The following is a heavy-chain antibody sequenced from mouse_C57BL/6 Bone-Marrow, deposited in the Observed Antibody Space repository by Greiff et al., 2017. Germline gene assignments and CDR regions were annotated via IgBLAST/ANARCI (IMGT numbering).Heavy chain of an antibody. J-gene: IGHJ2*01. V-gene: IGHV14-4*01. Sequence: VQLKQSGAELVRPGASVKLSCTASGFNIKDDYMHWVKQRPEQGLEWIGWIDPENGDTEYASKFQGKATITADTSSNTAYLQLSSLTSEDTAVYYCTFDGYYYWGQGTTLTVSS. D-gene: IGHD2-3*01. CDR2: IDPENGDT. CDR3: TFDGYYY. CDR1: GFNIKDDY.